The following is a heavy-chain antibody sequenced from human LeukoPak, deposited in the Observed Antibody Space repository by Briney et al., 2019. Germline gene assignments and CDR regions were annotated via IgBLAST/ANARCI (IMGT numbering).Heavy chain of an antibody. CDR3: ARGIVVVAQLGFYFYYMDV. D-gene: IGHD2-15*01. J-gene: IGHJ6*03. Sequence: SQTLSLTCTVSGGSISSGSYYRSWIRQPAGTGLEWIGRIYTSGSTNYSPPLKSRVTISVDTSKNQFSLKLSSVTAADTAVYYCARGIVVVAQLGFYFYYMDVWGKGTTVTISS. CDR2: IYTSGST. V-gene: IGHV4-61*02. CDR1: GGSISSGSYY.